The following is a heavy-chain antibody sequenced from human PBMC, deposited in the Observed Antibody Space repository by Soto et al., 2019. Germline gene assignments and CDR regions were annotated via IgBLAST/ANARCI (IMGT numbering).Heavy chain of an antibody. CDR1: GFTFSSYS. CDR3: ARADSSSWTYYSYGMDV. V-gene: IGHV3-21*01. CDR2: ISSSSSYI. D-gene: IGHD6-13*01. Sequence: EVQLVESGGCLVKPGGSLRLSCAASGFTFSSYSMNWVRQAPGKGLEWVSSISSSSSYIYYADSVKGRFTISRDNAKNSLYLQMNSLRAEDTAVYYCARADSSSWTYYSYGMDVWGQGTTVTVSS. J-gene: IGHJ6*02.